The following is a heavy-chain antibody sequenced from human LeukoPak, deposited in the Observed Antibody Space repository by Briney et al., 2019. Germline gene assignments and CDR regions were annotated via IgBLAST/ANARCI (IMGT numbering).Heavy chain of an antibody. CDR1: GFTFSDYY. V-gene: IGHV3-11*06. J-gene: IGHJ5*02. Sequence: PGGSLRLSCAASGFTFSDYYMSWTRQAPGKGLEWVSYISSSSYTNYADSVKGRFTISRDNAKNSLYLQMNSLRAEDTAVYYCARDLAAAGTFGFDPWGQGTLVTVSS. CDR3: ARDLAAAGTFGFDP. CDR2: ISSSSYT. D-gene: IGHD6-13*01.